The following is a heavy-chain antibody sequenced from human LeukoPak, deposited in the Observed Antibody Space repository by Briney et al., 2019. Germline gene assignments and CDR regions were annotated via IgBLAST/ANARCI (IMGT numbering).Heavy chain of an antibody. V-gene: IGHV1-2*02. CDR1: GYTFTGYY. CDR3: ARGQVDFWSGYHDY. Sequence: ASVKVSCKASGYTFTGYYMHWVRQAPGQGLEWMGWINPNSGGTNYAQKFQGRVTMTRDTSISTAYMELSRLRSDDTAVYYCARGQVDFWSGYHDYWGQGTLVTVSS. D-gene: IGHD3-3*01. J-gene: IGHJ4*02. CDR2: INPNSGGT.